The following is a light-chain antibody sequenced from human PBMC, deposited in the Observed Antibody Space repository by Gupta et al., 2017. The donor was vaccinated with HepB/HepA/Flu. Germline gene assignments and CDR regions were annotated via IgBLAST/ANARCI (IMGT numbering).Light chain of an antibody. J-gene: IGKJ5*01. CDR3: QQANSFPYT. CDR2: GAS. V-gene: IGKV1-12*02. Sequence: DIQMTQSPSSVSASVGDRVTITCRASQDISTWLAWYQQKPGKAPKLLIYGASTLQSGVPSRFSGSGSGTXFTFTIXNLQPEDFASYYCQQANSFPYTFGXGTPLEIK. CDR1: QDISTW.